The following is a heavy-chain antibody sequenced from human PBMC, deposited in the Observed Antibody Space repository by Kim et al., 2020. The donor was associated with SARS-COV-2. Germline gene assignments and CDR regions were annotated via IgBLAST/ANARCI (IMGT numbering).Heavy chain of an antibody. CDR2: TYYSGST. Sequence: SETLSLTCTVSGGSISSGGYYWSWIRQHPGKGLEWIGYTYYSGSTYYNPSLKSRVTISVDTSKNQFSLKLSSVTAADTAVYYCARSNYYDSSGFVYWGQGTLVTVSS. CDR3: ARSNYYDSSGFVY. V-gene: IGHV4-31*03. CDR1: GGSISSGGYY. J-gene: IGHJ4*02. D-gene: IGHD3-22*01.